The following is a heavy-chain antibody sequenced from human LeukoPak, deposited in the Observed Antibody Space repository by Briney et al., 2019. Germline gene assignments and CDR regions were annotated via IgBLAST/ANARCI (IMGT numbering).Heavy chain of an antibody. CDR1: GFTFSTYV. CDR2: ISGSGGNT. Sequence: GGSLRLSCAAPGFTFSTYVVNWVRQAPGKGLEWVSAISGSGGNTYYADTVSGRFTISRDNAKNSLYLQMNSLRAEDTAVYYCARDHVGTTSFWSGYYIWFDPWGQGTLVTVSS. CDR3: ARDHVGTTSFWSGYYIWFDP. D-gene: IGHD3-3*01. J-gene: IGHJ5*02. V-gene: IGHV3-23*01.